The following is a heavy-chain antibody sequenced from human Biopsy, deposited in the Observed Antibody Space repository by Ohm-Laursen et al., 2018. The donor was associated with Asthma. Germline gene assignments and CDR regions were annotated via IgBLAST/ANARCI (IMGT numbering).Heavy chain of an antibody. V-gene: IGHV3-53*01. CDR3: ARGDSSNWSHYYFDY. J-gene: IGHJ4*02. Sequence: SLRLSCAPSGFAVSRDHMFWVRQAPGKGLEWVSVMYRGGTSHTADSVRGRFTISRDYSKNTLYLQMHSLRAEDTAVYYCARGDSSNWSHYYFDYWGQGTLVTVSS. D-gene: IGHD3-22*01. CDR1: GFAVSRDH. CDR2: MYRGGTS.